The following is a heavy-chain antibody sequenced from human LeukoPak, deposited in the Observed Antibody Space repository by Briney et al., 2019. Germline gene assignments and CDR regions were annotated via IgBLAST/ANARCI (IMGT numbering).Heavy chain of an antibody. CDR1: GGSISSYY. CDR3: ARGDYGSGSYYNVGAFDI. V-gene: IGHV4-4*07. Sequence: SETLSLTCTVSGGSISSYYWSWIRQPAGKGLEWIGRIYTSGSTNYNSSLKSRVTMSVDTSKNQFSLKLSSVTAADTAVYYCARGDYGSGSYYNVGAFDIWGQGTMVTVSS. J-gene: IGHJ3*02. CDR2: IYTSGST. D-gene: IGHD3-10*01.